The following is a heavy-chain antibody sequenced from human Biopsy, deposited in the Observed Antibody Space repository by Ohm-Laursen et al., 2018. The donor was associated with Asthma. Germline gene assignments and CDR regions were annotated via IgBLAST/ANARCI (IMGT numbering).Heavy chain of an antibody. CDR2: ISGKNGDT. CDR1: GYAFTTYS. D-gene: IGHD3-22*01. V-gene: IGHV1-18*04. CDR3: ARGTKPYYSDSSSDY. J-gene: IGHJ4*02. Sequence: ASVKVSCKASGYAFTTYSLNWVRQAPGQGLEWMGWISGKNGDTNYAQTLQGRLTMTADTSTNTAYMELRSLRSDDTAVYYCARGTKPYYSDSSSDYWGQGTQVTVSS.